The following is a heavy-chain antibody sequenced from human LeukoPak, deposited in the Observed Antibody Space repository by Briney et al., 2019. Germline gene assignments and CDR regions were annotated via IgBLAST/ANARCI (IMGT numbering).Heavy chain of an antibody. CDR3: ARVMYSSGWYLIPQYYMDV. V-gene: IGHV4-39*07. D-gene: IGHD6-19*01. CDR1: GGSISSSNYY. J-gene: IGHJ6*03. Sequence: PSEILSLTCTVSGGSISSSNYYWGWIRQPPGKGLEWIGSIYYSGSTYYNPSLKSRVIISVDTSKNQFSLKLNSVTAADTAVYYCARVMYSSGWYLIPQYYMDVWGKGTTVTISS. CDR2: IYYSGST.